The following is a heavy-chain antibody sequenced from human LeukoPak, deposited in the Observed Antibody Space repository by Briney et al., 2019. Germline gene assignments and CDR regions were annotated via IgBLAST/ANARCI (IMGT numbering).Heavy chain of an antibody. CDR1: GYTFTGYH. CDR2: INPNSGGT. D-gene: IGHD2-2*01. Sequence: ASVKVSCKASGYTFTGYHMHWVRQAPGQGLEWMGRINPNSGGTNYAQKFQGRVTMTRDTSISTAYMELSRLRSDDTAVYYCARDRCSSTSCYFSTYSVDAFDIWGQGTMVTVSS. J-gene: IGHJ3*02. V-gene: IGHV1-2*06. CDR3: ARDRCSSTSCYFSTYSVDAFDI.